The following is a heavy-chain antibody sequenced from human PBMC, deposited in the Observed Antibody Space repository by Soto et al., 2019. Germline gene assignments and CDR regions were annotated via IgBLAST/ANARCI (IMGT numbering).Heavy chain of an antibody. CDR3: ASPAEYYDSSGYPNEAFDI. V-gene: IGHV4-31*03. Sequence: QVQLQESGPGLVKPSQTLSLTCTVSGGSISSGGYYWSWIRQHPGKGLEWIGYIYYSGSTYFNPSLKSRVTRSVDTSKNQSYLKLSSVTAADTAVYYCASPAEYYDSSGYPNEAFDIWGQGTMVTVSS. CDR2: IYYSGST. J-gene: IGHJ3*02. CDR1: GGSISSGGYY. D-gene: IGHD3-22*01.